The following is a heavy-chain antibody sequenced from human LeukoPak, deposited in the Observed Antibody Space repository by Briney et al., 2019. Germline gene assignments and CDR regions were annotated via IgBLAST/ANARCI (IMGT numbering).Heavy chain of an antibody. D-gene: IGHD5-12*01. CDR2: INLNSGGT. J-gene: IGHJ4*02. Sequence: ASVKVSCKASGYTFTGYYMHWVRQAPGQGLEWMGWINLNSGGTNYAQKFQGWVTMTRDTSISTAYMELSSLRSEDTAVYYCASRPRSGYSIDYWGQGTLVTVSS. V-gene: IGHV1-2*04. CDR1: GYTFTGYY. CDR3: ASRPRSGYSIDY.